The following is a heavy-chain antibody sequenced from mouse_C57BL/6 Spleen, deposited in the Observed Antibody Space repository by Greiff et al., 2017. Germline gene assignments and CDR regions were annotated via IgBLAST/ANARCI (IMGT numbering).Heavy chain of an antibody. Sequence: QVQLKQPGAELVRPGSSVKLSCKASGYTFTSYWMHWVKQRPIQGLEWIGNIDPSDSETHYNQKFKDKATLTVDKSSSTAYMQLSSLTSEDSAVYYCARGAYGSSYRYFDVWGTGTTVTVSS. D-gene: IGHD1-1*01. V-gene: IGHV1-52*01. CDR2: IDPSDSET. J-gene: IGHJ1*03. CDR1: GYTFTSYW. CDR3: ARGAYGSSYRYFDV.